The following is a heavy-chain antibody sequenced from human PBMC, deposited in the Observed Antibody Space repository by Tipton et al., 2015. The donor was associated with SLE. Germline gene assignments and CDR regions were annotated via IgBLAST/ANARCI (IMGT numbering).Heavy chain of an antibody. J-gene: IGHJ4*02. V-gene: IGHV4-61*02. Sequence: LRLSCTVSGGSIRSGSYYWSWIRQPAGKGLEWMGRIYSSGSTNYNPSLKSRVTISVDTSKNQFSLKLSSVTAADTAVYYCARVWGSYFDKWGQGALVTVSS. CDR1: GGSIRSGSYY. CDR3: ARVWGSYFDK. CDR2: IYSSGST. D-gene: IGHD3-16*01.